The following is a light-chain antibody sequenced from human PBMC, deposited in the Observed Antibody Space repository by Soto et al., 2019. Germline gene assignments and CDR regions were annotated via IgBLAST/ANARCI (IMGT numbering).Light chain of an antibody. CDR2: EVN. CDR3: TSYAGGNNV. J-gene: IGLJ1*01. Sequence: QSVLTQPPSASGSPGQSVTISCTGTSSDVGGYNYVSWYQQYPGKVPKLMIYEVNKQPSGLHYRFSGSKSGDTVSLTVSGLQAEDEADYYCTSYAGGNNVFGTGTKLTVL. V-gene: IGLV2-8*01. CDR1: SSDVGGYNY.